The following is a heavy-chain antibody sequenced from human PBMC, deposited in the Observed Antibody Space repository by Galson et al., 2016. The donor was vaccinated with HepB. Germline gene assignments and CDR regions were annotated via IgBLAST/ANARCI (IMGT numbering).Heavy chain of an antibody. CDR2: LSTYNGNT. D-gene: IGHD3-3*01. Sequence: SVKVSCKASGYTFTSYGISWVRQAPGQGLEWMGWLSTYNGNTNYAQKLQGRVTMTTDTSTSTAYMELRSLRSDDTAVYYCARDGKLYDFWIGYYLDYWGQGTLITVSS. CDR1: GYTFTSYG. CDR3: ARDGKLYDFWIGYYLDY. J-gene: IGHJ4*02. V-gene: IGHV1-18*01.